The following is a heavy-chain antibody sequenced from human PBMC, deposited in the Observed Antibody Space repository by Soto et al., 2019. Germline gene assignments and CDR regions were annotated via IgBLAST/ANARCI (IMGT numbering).Heavy chain of an antibody. D-gene: IGHD3-3*01. V-gene: IGHV1-46*01. CDR2: INPSGGST. CDR3: ARDLNDFWSGYLSLDY. J-gene: IGHJ4*02. CDR1: GYTFTSYY. Sequence: ASVKVSCKASGYTFTSYYMHWVRQAPGQGLEWMGIINPSGGSTSYAQKFQGRVTMTRDTSTSTVYMELSSLRSEDTAVFYCARDLNDFWSGYLSLDYWGQGTLVTVSS.